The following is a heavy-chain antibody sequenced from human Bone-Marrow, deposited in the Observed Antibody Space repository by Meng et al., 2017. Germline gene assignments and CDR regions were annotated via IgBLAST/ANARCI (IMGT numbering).Heavy chain of an antibody. CDR1: GFTFNDYF. CDR2: ISSSGSTK. CDR3: ASGLLTGSDSFDI. D-gene: IGHD3-9*01. V-gene: IGHV3-11*04. Sequence: GESLKISCTASGFTFNDYFMTWLRQAPGKGLEWVAYISSSGSTKYYADSVKGRFTISRDSAKNSLYLQMDTLRGEDTAVYYCASGLLTGSDSFDIWGQGTTVTVSS. J-gene: IGHJ3*02.